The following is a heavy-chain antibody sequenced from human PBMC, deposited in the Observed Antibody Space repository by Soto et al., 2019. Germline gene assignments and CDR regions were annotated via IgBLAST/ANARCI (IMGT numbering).Heavy chain of an antibody. Sequence: QVQLVESGGGMVQPGRSLTLSCAASGFIFSSYGMHWVRQAPGKGLQWVAVIWYDGSNTYYADSVKGRFTISRDNSKNTLYLQMNSLRAEDTAVYYCARGLRAAAGRDYFQYWGQGTLVTVSS. V-gene: IGHV3-33*01. J-gene: IGHJ1*01. CDR3: ARGLRAAAGRDYFQY. CDR2: IWYDGSNT. D-gene: IGHD6-13*01. CDR1: GFIFSSYG.